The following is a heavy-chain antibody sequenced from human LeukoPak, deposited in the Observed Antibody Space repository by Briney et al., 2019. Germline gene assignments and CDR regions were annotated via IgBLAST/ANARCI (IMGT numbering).Heavy chain of an antibody. CDR2: IRYDGSNK. Sequence: SGGSLRLXCAASGFTFSSYGMQWVRLAPGKGLEWVAFIRYDGSNKYYADSVKGRFTISRDNSKNTLYLQMNSLRAEDTAVYYCAKDGVSAFDYWGQGTLVTVSS. V-gene: IGHV3-30*02. CDR1: GFTFSSYG. CDR3: AKDGVSAFDY. J-gene: IGHJ4*02. D-gene: IGHD6-13*01.